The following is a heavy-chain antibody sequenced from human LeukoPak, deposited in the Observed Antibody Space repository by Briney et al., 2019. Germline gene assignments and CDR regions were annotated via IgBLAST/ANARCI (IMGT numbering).Heavy chain of an antibody. V-gene: IGHV3-30*18. CDR3: ANAMVRGVIITWGFDY. CDR2: ISYDGSNK. J-gene: IGHJ4*02. D-gene: IGHD3-10*01. Sequence: GGSLRLSCAASGFTFSSYGMHWVRQAPGKGLEWVAVISYDGSNKYYADSVKGRFTISRDNSKNTLYLRMNSLRAEDTAVYYCANAMVRGVIITWGFDYWGQGTLVTVSS. CDR1: GFTFSSYG.